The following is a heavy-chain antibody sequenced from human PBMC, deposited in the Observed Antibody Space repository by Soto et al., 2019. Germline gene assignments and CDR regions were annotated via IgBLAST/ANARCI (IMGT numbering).Heavy chain of an antibody. CDR3: AKGFPIGSGSWHFDE. D-gene: IGHD6-19*01. Sequence: GGSLRLSCAASGFTFDTHAMNWVRQAPGKGLEWVTGISGSGDNTYYADSVRGRFTISRDNSKNTVFLQMTSLRGDDTAVYYCAKGFPIGSGSWHFDEWGQGNLGTVS. V-gene: IGHV3-23*01. CDR1: GFTFDTHA. J-gene: IGHJ4*01. CDR2: ISGSGDNT.